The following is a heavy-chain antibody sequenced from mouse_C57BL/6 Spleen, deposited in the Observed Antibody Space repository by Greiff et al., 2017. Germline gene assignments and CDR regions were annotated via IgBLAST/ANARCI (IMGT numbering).Heavy chain of an antibody. CDR2: IYPGDGDT. J-gene: IGHJ2*01. CDR1: GYAFSSYW. V-gene: IGHV1-80*01. Sequence: VQRVESGAELVKPGASVKISCKASGYAFSSYWMNWVKQRPGKGLEWIGQIYPGDGDTNYNGKFKGKATLTSDKSSSTAYMQLSSLTSEDSAVYFCARSRGPYFDYWGQGTTLTVSS. CDR3: ARSRGPYFDY.